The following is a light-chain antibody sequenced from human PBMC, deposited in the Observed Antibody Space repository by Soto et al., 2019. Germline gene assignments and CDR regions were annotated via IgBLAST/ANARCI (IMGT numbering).Light chain of an antibody. Sequence: EIVLTQSPGTLSLSPGDRVTLSCRASQSVGRDYLAWFQHKTGQAPRLLVHGASDRATGIPDRFSGSGSGTDFTLTISRLEPEDFAVYYCHQYATDPLTFGGGTKVEI. CDR2: GAS. V-gene: IGKV3-20*01. CDR3: HQYATDPLT. J-gene: IGKJ4*01. CDR1: QSVGRDY.